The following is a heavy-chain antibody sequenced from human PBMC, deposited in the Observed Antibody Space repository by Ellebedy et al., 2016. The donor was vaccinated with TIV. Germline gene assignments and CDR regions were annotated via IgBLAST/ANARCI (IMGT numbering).Heavy chain of an antibody. CDR3: ARVKYYYESSGYSHDAFDI. CDR1: GGSISSYY. V-gene: IGHV4-59*01. Sequence: SETLSLTCTVSGGSISSYYWSWIRQPPGKGLEWIGYIYYSGSTNYNPSIKSRVTISVDTSKNQFSLKLSSVTAADTAVYYCARVKYYYESSGYSHDAFDIWGQGTLVTVSS. CDR2: IYYSGST. D-gene: IGHD3-22*01. J-gene: IGHJ3*02.